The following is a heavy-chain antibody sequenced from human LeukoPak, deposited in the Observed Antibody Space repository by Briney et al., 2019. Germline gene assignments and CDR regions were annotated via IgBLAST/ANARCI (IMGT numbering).Heavy chain of an antibody. V-gene: IGHV4-39*01. CDR1: GGSINSRSYY. D-gene: IGHD3-10*01. J-gene: IGHJ4*02. CDR2: IYYGGST. Sequence: PSETLSLTCNVSGGSINSRSYYWGWIRQPPGKGLEWIGSIYYGGSTYYNPSLTSRVAILVDTSENQFSLRLSSVTAADTAVYFCARLGDYDSGSGGYWGQGTLVTVSS. CDR3: ARLGDYDSGSGGY.